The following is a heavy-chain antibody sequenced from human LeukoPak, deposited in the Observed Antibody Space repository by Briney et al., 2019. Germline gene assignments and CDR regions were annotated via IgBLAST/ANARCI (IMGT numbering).Heavy chain of an antibody. V-gene: IGHV1-8*01. D-gene: IGHD2-15*01. CDR3: ARVYCSVVVAATRGCYFDY. CDR2: MNPNSGNT. CDR1: GYTFTSYD. J-gene: IGHJ4*01. Sequence: ASVKVSCKASGYTFTSYDINWVRQATGQGLEWMGWMNPNSGNTGYAQKFQGRVTMTRNTSISTAYMELSSLRSEDTAVYYCARVYCSVVVAATRGCYFDYWGQGTQVTVSS.